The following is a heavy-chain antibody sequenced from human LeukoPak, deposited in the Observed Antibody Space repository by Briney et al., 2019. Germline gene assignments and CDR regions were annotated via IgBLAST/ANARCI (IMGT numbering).Heavy chain of an antibody. CDR1: GGSISSGDYY. D-gene: IGHD6-19*01. V-gene: IGHV4-61*08. Sequence: SETLSLTCTVSGGSISSGDYYWSWIRQPPGKGLEWIGYIYYSGSTNYNPSLKSRVTISVDTSKNQFSLKLSSVTAADTAVYYCARVGSSGWSIDYWGQGTLVTVSS. J-gene: IGHJ4*02. CDR2: IYYSGST. CDR3: ARVGSSGWSIDY.